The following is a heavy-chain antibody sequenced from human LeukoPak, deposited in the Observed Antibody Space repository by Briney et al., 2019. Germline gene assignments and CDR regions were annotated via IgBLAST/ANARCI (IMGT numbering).Heavy chain of an antibody. CDR2: IYYSGTT. V-gene: IGHV4-61*01. J-gene: IGHJ3*02. CDR3: ARASRPASFIGAFDI. Sequence: SETLSLTCTVSGGSVSSGSYYWSWIRQPPGKGLEWIGYIYYSGTTNFNPSLKSRVTIAADTSKNQFSLNLSSVTAADTAVYYCARASRPASFIGAFDIWGLGTMVAVSS. CDR1: GGSVSSGSYY. D-gene: IGHD2-2*01.